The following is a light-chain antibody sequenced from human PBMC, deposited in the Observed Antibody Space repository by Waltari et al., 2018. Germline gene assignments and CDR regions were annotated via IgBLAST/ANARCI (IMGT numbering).Light chain of an antibody. J-gene: IGKJ4*01. V-gene: IGKV4-1*01. CDR3: QQYYNAPVT. Sequence: DIVMTQSPESLAVSLGERATINCKPSQSVLKTSTNKNYLAWYQHRPGQPPKLLFYWSSTRESGVPDRFSSSGSGTDFTLTISSLQAEDVAVYYCQQYYNAPVTFGGGTKMEI. CDR1: QSVLKTSTNKNY. CDR2: WSS.